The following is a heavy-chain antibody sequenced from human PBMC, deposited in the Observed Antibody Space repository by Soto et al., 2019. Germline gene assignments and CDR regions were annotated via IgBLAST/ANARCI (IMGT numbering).Heavy chain of an antibody. J-gene: IGHJ6*02. D-gene: IGHD3-16*02. V-gene: IGHV5-51*01. CDR2: IYPGDSDT. CDR1: GYSFTSYW. CDR3: ARHIVFGPPTKEYYYYYGMDV. Sequence: HGESLKISCKGSGYSFTSYWIGWVRQMPGKGLEWMGIIYPGDSDTRYSPSFQGQVTISADKSISTAYLQWSSLKASDTAMYYCARHIVFGPPTKEYYYYYGMDVWGQGTTVTVSS.